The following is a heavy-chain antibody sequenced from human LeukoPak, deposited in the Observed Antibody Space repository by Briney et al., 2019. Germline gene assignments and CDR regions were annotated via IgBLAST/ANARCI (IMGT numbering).Heavy chain of an antibody. CDR1: GFTFSKHS. D-gene: IGHD2-21*01. V-gene: IGHV3-21*01. CDR2: ISSSSSNI. J-gene: IGHJ5*02. CDR3: ASFVVLDWFDR. Sequence: GGSLRLSCAASGFTFSKHSMNWVRQAPGKGLEWVSSISSSSSNIYYADSVKGRFTISRDNAKNSLYLQMNSLRAEDTAVYYCASFVVLDWFDRWGQGTLVTVSS.